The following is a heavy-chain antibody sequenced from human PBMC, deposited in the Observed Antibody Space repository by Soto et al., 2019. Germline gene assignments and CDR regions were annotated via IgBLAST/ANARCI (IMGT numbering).Heavy chain of an antibody. Sequence: SQALSLTCAISGDSVSSNSAAWNWIRQSPSRGLEWLGRTYYRSKWYNDYAVSVKSRITINPGTSKNQISLQLNSVTPEDTAVYYCASCRDIYGACCAHFAYWGRGILVTVSS. CDR1: GDSVSSNSAA. V-gene: IGHV6-1*01. CDR3: ASCRDIYGACCAHFAY. D-gene: IGHD5-12*01. J-gene: IGHJ4*02. CDR2: TYYRSKWYN.